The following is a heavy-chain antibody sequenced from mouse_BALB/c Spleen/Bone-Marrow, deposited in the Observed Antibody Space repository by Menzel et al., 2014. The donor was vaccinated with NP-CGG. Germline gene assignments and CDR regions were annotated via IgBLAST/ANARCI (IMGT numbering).Heavy chain of an antibody. J-gene: IGHJ2*01. CDR1: GYAFSSSW. CDR2: IYPGDGDT. Sequence: QVQLQQSGPELVKPGASVKISCKASGYAFSSSWMNWVKQRPGQGLEWIGRIYPGDGDTNYNGKFKGKATLTADKSSSTAYMPLSSLTSVDSAVYFCARRGGNPSFDYWGQGTTLTVSS. D-gene: IGHD2-1*01. V-gene: IGHV1-82*01. CDR3: ARRGGNPSFDY.